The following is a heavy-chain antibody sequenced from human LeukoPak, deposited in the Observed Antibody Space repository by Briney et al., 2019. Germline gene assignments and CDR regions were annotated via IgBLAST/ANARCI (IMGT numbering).Heavy chain of an antibody. J-gene: IGHJ2*01. CDR1: GGSISSSSYY. CDR2: IYYSGRT. D-gene: IGHD3-22*01. CDR3: ARGVTMIVVVIHDWYFDL. Sequence: PSETLSLTCTVSGGSISSSSYYWGWIRQPPGKGLEWIGNIYYSGRTYYNPPLKSRVTISVDTPKNQFSLKLSSVTAADTAVYYCARGVTMIVVVIHDWYFDLWGRGTLVTVSS. V-gene: IGHV4-39*01.